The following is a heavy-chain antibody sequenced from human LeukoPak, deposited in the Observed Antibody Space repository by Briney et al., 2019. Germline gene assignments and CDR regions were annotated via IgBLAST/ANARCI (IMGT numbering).Heavy chain of an antibody. D-gene: IGHD6-19*01. CDR3: ARGTAVAGTDY. CDR1: GFTFSSYA. J-gene: IGHJ4*02. Sequence: GGSLRLSCAASGFTFSSYAMSWVRQAPGKGLEWVSAISGRGGSTYYADSVKGRFTISRDNSKNTLYLQMNSLSAEDTAVYYCARGTAVAGTDYSGQGTLVTVSS. V-gene: IGHV3-23*01. CDR2: ISGRGGST.